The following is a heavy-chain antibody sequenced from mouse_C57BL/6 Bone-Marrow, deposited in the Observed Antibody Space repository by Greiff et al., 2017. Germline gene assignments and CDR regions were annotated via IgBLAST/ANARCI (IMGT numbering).Heavy chain of an antibody. V-gene: IGHV5-4*01. CDR2: ISDGGSYT. Sequence: EVQLVESGGGLVKPGGSLKLSCAASGFTFSSYAMSWVRQTPEKRLEWVATISDGGSYTYYPDNVKGRFTISRDNAKNNLYLQMSHLKSEDTAMYYCARDSSIYYGYDGYFDVWGTGTTVTVSS. J-gene: IGHJ1*03. D-gene: IGHD2-2*01. CDR3: ARDSSIYYGYDGYFDV. CDR1: GFTFSSYA.